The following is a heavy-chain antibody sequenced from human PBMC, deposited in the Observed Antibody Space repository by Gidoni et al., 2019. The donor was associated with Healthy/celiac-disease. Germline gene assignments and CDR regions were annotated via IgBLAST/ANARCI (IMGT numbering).Heavy chain of an antibody. CDR1: GFTFSGSA. D-gene: IGHD1-1*01. CDR3: TRQIWNRGDGSSWFDP. CDR2: IRSKANSYAT. J-gene: IGHJ5*02. V-gene: IGHV3-73*02. Sequence: VQLVESGGGLVQPGGSLKLSCAASGFTFSGSAMHWVRQASGKGLEWVGRIRSKANSYATAHAASVKGRFTISRDDSKNTAYLQMNSLKTEDTAVYYCTRQIWNRGDGSSWFDPWGQGTLVTVSS.